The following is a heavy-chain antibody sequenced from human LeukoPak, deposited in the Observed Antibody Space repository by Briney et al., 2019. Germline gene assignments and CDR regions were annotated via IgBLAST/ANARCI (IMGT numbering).Heavy chain of an antibody. Sequence: SQTLSLACTVSGVSISSGGYYWSWIRQHPGKGLEWIGYIYYSGSTYYNPSLKSRFTISVDTSKNQFSLKLSSVTAADTAVYYCARDGRYSYGSGWFDPWGQGTLVTVSS. CDR3: ARDGRYSYGSGWFDP. D-gene: IGHD5-18*01. V-gene: IGHV4-31*03. CDR1: GVSISSGGYY. J-gene: IGHJ5*02. CDR2: IYYSGST.